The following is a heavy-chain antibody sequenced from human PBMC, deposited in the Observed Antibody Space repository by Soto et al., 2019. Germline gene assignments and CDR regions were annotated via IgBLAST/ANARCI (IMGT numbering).Heavy chain of an antibody. Sequence: QVTLKESGPMLVKPTETLTLTCTVSGFSLSNARMGVSWIRQPPGKALEWLAHIFSNDEKSYSTSLKSRLTISKDTSKTQVVLTMTNMDPVDTAKYYCARIREDSSGWPYYFDYWGQGTLVTVSS. CDR2: IFSNDEK. CDR3: ARIREDSSGWPYYFDY. J-gene: IGHJ4*02. D-gene: IGHD6-19*01. V-gene: IGHV2-26*01. CDR1: GFSLSNARMG.